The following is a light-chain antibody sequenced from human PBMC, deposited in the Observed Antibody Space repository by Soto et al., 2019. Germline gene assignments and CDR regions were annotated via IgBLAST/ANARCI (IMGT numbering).Light chain of an antibody. Sequence: QSALTQPASVSGSPGQSITISCTGNGSDVGGYNYVSWYQQHPGKAPKLMIYDVSNRPSGVSNRFSGSKSGNTASLTISGLQAEDEADYYCTSYTSSSTLVFGGGTK. J-gene: IGLJ2*01. CDR2: DVS. CDR1: GSDVGGYNY. V-gene: IGLV2-14*01. CDR3: TSYTSSSTLV.